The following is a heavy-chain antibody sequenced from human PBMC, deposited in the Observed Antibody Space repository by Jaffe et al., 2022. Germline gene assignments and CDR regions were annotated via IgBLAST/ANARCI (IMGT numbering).Heavy chain of an antibody. CDR1: GGSFSGYY. CDR3: ARGARITMVRGVFDP. V-gene: IGHV4-34*01. D-gene: IGHD3-10*01. Sequence: QVQLQQWGAGLLKPSETLSLTCAVYGGSFSGYYWSWIRQPPGKGLEWIGEINHSGSTNYNPSLKSRVTISVDTSKNQFSLKLSSVTAADTAVYYCARGARITMVRGVFDPWGQGTLVTVSS. CDR2: INHSGST. J-gene: IGHJ5*02.